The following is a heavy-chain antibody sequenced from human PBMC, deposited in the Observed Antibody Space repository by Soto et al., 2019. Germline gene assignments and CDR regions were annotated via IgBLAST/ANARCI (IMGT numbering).Heavy chain of an antibody. CDR3: AKGAYEFDY. CDR1: GFTFSSYW. V-gene: IGHV3-74*01. J-gene: IGHJ4*02. D-gene: IGHD3-22*01. Sequence: EVQLVESGGDLVQPGGSPRLSCAASGFTFSSYWMHWVRQVPGKGLVWVSRINSDGGGTNYADSVKGRFTISRDNAKNTLYLQMDSLRAEDTAVYYCAKGAYEFDYWGQGTLVTVSS. CDR2: INSDGGGT.